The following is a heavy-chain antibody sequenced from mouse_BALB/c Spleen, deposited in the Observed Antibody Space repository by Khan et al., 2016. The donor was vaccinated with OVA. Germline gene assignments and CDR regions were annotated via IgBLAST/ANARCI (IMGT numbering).Heavy chain of an antibody. CDR1: GFTFSKYA. Sequence: EVELVESGGGLVKPGDSLKLSCVASGFTFSKYAMSWVRQTPEKRLEWVATISSGGGSYIYYPDSVKGRFTIFRDNVKNTLYLQMSSLRSEDTATYYCARVYVGCFDYWGQGTTLTVSS. CDR3: ARVYVGCFDY. V-gene: IGHV5-9-3*01. CDR2: ISSGGGSYI. J-gene: IGHJ2*01. D-gene: IGHD1-2*01.